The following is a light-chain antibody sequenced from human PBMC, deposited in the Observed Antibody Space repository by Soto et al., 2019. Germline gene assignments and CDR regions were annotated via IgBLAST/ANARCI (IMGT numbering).Light chain of an antibody. CDR2: DNS. CDR3: AAWDDSLNGYVV. J-gene: IGLJ2*01. V-gene: IGLV1-44*01. Sequence: SVLTQPPSASGTPGQRVTISCSGSSSNIGSNTVNWYQQLPGTAPKLLIYDNSQRPSGVPDRFSGSKSGTSASLAISGLQSEDEADYYCAAWDDSLNGYVVFGGGTKLTVL. CDR1: SSNIGSNT.